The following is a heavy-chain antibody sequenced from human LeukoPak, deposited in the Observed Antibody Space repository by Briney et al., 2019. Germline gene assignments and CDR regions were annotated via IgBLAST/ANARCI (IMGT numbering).Heavy chain of an antibody. J-gene: IGHJ3*02. Sequence: GGSLRLSCTASGFTFADYAMSWFRQAPGKGLEWVSYISSSGSTIYYADSVKGRFTISRDNAKNSLYLQMNSLRAEDTAVYYCARDDAIGAFDIWGQGTMVTVSS. D-gene: IGHD2-8*01. CDR1: GFTFADYA. V-gene: IGHV3-48*03. CDR2: ISSSGSTI. CDR3: ARDDAIGAFDI.